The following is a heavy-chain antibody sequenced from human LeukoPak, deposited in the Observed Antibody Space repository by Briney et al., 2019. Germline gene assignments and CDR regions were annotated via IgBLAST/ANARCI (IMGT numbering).Heavy chain of an antibody. Sequence: SETLSLTCAVYGGSFSGYYWSWIRQPPGKGLEWIGEINHSGSTNYNPSLKSRVTISVDTSENQFSLKLSSVTAADTAVYYCARVGYDYVWGSYRLLDYWGQGTLVTVSS. CDR2: INHSGST. D-gene: IGHD3-16*02. J-gene: IGHJ4*02. CDR1: GGSFSGYY. CDR3: ARVGYDYVWGSYRLLDY. V-gene: IGHV4-34*01.